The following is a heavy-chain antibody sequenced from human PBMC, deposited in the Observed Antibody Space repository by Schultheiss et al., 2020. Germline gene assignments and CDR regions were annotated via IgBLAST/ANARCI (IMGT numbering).Heavy chain of an antibody. Sequence: GGSLRLSCAASGFTFSSYAMSWVRQAPGKGLEWVSSISSSSSYIYYADSVKGRFTISRDNAKNSLYLQMNSLRAEDTAVYYCARLSWRGDWYYYYMDVWGKGTTVTVSS. J-gene: IGHJ6*03. D-gene: IGHD3-16*02. CDR1: GFTFSSYA. V-gene: IGHV3-21*01. CDR2: ISSSSSYI. CDR3: ARLSWRGDWYYYYMDV.